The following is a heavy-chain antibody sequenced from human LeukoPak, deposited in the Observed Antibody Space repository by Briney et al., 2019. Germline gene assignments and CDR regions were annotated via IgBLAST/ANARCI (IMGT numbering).Heavy chain of an antibody. Sequence: PSQTLSLTCTVSGGSISSGGYYWSWIRQHPGKGLEWIGYIYYSGSTYYNPSLKSRVTISVDTSKNQFSLKLSSVTAADTAVYYCARGRKYDFWSGYPYNWFDPWGQGTLVTVSS. CDR2: IYYSGST. J-gene: IGHJ5*02. CDR3: ARGRKYDFWSGYPYNWFDP. V-gene: IGHV4-31*02. CDR1: GGSISSGGYY. D-gene: IGHD3-3*01.